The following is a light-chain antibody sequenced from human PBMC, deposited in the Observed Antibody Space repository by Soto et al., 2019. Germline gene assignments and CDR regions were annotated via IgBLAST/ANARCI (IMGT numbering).Light chain of an antibody. CDR2: GAS. Sequence: EIVMTQTPGTRSESPDQKATVFCRASQSVSSNLAWYQQKPGQAPRLLIYGASTRATGIPARFSGSGSGTEFTLTISSLQSEDFAVYYCQQYNNWWTFGQGTKVDIK. CDR1: QSVSSN. CDR3: QQYNNWWT. V-gene: IGKV3-15*01. J-gene: IGKJ1*01.